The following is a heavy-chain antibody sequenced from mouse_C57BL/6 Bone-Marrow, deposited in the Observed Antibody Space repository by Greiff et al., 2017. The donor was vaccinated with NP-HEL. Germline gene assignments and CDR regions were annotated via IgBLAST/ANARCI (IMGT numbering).Heavy chain of an antibody. D-gene: IGHD4-1*01. J-gene: IGHJ2*01. CDR3: ARILGRRRDFDY. V-gene: IGHV3-6*01. CDR2: ISYDGSN. Sequence: EVKLEESGPGLVKPSQSLSLTCSVTGYSITSGYYWNWIRQFPGNKLEWMGYISYDGSNNYNPSLKNRISITRDTSKNQFFLKLNSVTTEDTATYYCARILGRRRDFDYWGQGTTLTVSS. CDR1: GYSITSGYY.